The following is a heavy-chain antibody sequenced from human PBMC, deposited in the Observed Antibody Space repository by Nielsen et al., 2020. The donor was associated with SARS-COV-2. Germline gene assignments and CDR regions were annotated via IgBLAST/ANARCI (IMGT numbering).Heavy chain of an antibody. V-gene: IGHV1-69*13. CDR2: IIPIFGTA. J-gene: IGHJ4*02. CDR1: GGTFSSYA. CDR3: ARVSDYYDSSGYSYYFDY. D-gene: IGHD3-22*01. Sequence: SVKVSCKASGGTFSSYAISWVRQAPGQGLEWMGGIIPIFGTANYAQKFQGRVTITAGESTSTAYMELSSLRSEDTAVYYCARVSDYYDSSGYSYYFDYWGQGTLVTVSS.